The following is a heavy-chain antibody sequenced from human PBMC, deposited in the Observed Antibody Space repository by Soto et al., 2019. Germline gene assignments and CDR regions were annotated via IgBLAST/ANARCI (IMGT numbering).Heavy chain of an antibody. CDR1: GFTFSNAW. Sequence: EVQLVESGGGLVKPGGSLRLSCAASGFTFSNAWMSWVRQAPGKGLEWVARIKSKTDGGTTDYAAPVKGRFTISRDDSKNTLYLQMNSLKTEDTAVYYCTTQDRITIFGVVIIEGANFDYWGQGTLVTVSS. CDR3: TTQDRITIFGVVIIEGANFDY. D-gene: IGHD3-3*01. J-gene: IGHJ4*02. V-gene: IGHV3-15*01. CDR2: IKSKTDGGTT.